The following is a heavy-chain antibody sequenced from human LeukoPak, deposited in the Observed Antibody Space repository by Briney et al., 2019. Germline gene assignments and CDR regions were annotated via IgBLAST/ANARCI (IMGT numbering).Heavy chain of an antibody. D-gene: IGHD3-22*01. CDR2: INPNSGGT. J-gene: IGHJ4*02. CDR1: GYTFTGYY. CDR3: ARGKPIAYYYDSSGQWGDY. V-gene: IGHV1-2*06. Sequence: ASVKVSCKASGYTFTGYYMHWVRQAPGQGLKWMGRINPNSGGTNYAQKFQGRVTMTRDTSISTAYMELSRLRSDDTAVYYCARGKPIAYYYDSSGQWGDYWGQGTLVTVSS.